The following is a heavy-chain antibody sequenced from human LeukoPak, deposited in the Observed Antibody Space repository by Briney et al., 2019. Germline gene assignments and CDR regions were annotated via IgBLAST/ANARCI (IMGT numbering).Heavy chain of an antibody. J-gene: IGHJ6*03. CDR3: ARDRYYGSGSRRGYYYYYMDV. CDR2: IYSSGST. D-gene: IGHD3-10*01. Sequence: SETLSLTCSVSGASISSGSNYWGWIRQPPGKTLEWIGSIYSSGSTYYNPSLKSRVIIIIDTPKNHFSLTLSSVTAADTAVYYCARDRYYGSGSRRGYYYYYMDVWGKGTTVTVSS. V-gene: IGHV4-39*07. CDR1: GASISSGSNY.